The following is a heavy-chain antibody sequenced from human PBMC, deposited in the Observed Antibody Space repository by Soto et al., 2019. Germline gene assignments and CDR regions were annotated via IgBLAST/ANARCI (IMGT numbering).Heavy chain of an antibody. Sequence: ASVKVSCKASGYTFTSYGISWVRQAPGQGLEWMGWISAYNGNTNYAQKFQGRVTITRDTSASTAYMELSSLRSEDTAVYYCARNPIAATWFEPWGQGTLVTVSS. V-gene: IGHV1-18*01. J-gene: IGHJ5*02. D-gene: IGHD6-13*01. CDR1: GYTFTSYG. CDR3: ARNPIAATWFEP. CDR2: ISAYNGNT.